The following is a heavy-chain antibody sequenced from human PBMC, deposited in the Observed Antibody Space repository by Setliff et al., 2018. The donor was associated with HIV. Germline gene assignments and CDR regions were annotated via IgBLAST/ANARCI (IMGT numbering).Heavy chain of an antibody. Sequence: SETLSLTCTVSGASISSSFWSWIRQTPGKGLEWIGYIYTNEKSNSIPALRSRVTMSVDSSKNQFFLNLTSVTAADTAVYYCARGKTWLRFLDYWGQGTLVTVSS. CDR3: ARGKTWLRFLDY. CDR1: GASISSSF. V-gene: IGHV4-4*09. D-gene: IGHD5-12*01. CDR2: IYTNEKS. J-gene: IGHJ4*02.